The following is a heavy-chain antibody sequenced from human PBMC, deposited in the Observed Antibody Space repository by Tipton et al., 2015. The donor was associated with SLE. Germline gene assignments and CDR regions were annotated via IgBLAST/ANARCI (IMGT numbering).Heavy chain of an antibody. Sequence: SLRLSCAASGFIFSSYWMSWVRQAPGKGLEWVSSISSSSDYIYHADSVKGRLTISRDNAKNSLYLQMNSLRVEDTAVYFCARSLPNCGGDCFPVDYSYMDVWGKGTTVTVSS. CDR1: GFIFSSYW. D-gene: IGHD2-21*01. CDR2: ISSSSDYI. CDR3: ARSLPNCGGDCFPVDYSYMDV. J-gene: IGHJ6*03. V-gene: IGHV3-21*01.